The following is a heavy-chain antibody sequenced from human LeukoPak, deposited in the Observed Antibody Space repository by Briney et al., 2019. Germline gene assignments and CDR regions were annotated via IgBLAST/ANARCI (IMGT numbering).Heavy chain of an antibody. Sequence: PGESLKISCAASGFTFSDYYMSWIRQAPGKGLEWVSYISPSGRHTNYADSVKGRFTISRDNAKNSLYLQMNSLRAEDTAVYYCARARAIDYWGQGTLVTVSS. V-gene: IGHV3-11*06. CDR3: ARARAIDY. CDR1: GFTFSDYY. CDR2: ISPSGRHT. J-gene: IGHJ4*02. D-gene: IGHD5-24*01.